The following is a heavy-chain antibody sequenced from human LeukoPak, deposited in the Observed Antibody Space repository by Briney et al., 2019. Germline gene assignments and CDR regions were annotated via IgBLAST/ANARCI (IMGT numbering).Heavy chain of an antibody. J-gene: IGHJ4*02. CDR2: ISASGDNT. V-gene: IGHV3-23*01. CDR3: AKGNWYKLEVFDY. CDR1: GCTVSSYA. D-gene: IGHD1/OR15-1a*01. Sequence: AGGSLRLSCAASGCTVSSYAMSWVRQAPGKGLEWVSVISASGDNTYYADSVKGRFTISRDNSKNTLSLQMNRLRAEDTAVYYCAKGNWYKLEVFDYWAREPWSPFPQ.